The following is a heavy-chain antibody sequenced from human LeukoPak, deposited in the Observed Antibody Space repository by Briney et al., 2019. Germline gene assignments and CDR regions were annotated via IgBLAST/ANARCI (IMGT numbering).Heavy chain of an antibody. J-gene: IGHJ1*01. V-gene: IGHV3-64*01. CDR2: ITSNGGST. CDR1: GFTLRRYA. CDR3: ATASGSQYAEYFQH. D-gene: IGHD1-26*01. Sequence: SGGSLRLSCAAPGFTLRRYAMHWVRPAPGEGLEYLLAITSNGGSTYYANSVKGRFIISRDNSKNTLYLQLGSLRADDMAMYYCATASGSQYAEYFQHWGQGTLVTVSS.